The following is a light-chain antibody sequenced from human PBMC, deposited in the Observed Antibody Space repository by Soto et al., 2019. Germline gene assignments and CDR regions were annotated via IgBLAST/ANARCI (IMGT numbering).Light chain of an antibody. Sequence: EIVITQSPATLSVSPVERATLSCRARVNVRTFVDWYQQKPGQAPRLLIYYISPRATGIPGRFSGSGSGTEFTLTINSLQSEDSAVYYCPQRNQWTMTFGPGTRLDI. V-gene: IGKV3D-15*01. J-gene: IGKJ5*01. CDR1: VNVRTF. CDR2: YIS. CDR3: PQRNQWTMT.